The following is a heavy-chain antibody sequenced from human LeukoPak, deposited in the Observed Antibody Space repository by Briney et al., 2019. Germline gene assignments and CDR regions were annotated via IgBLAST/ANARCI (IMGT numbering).Heavy chain of an antibody. D-gene: IGHD3-22*01. J-gene: IGHJ4*02. CDR1: GGSFSGYY. Sequence: SETLSLTCGIYGGSFSGYYWSWIRQPPGKGLEWIGEIHHSGSTKYNPSLKGRVTMSMDTSNNQFSLKLSSVTAADTAVYYCARQPRGAGYYIRFDYWGQGALVTVSS. CDR2: IHHSGST. CDR3: ARQPRGAGYYIRFDY. V-gene: IGHV4-34*01.